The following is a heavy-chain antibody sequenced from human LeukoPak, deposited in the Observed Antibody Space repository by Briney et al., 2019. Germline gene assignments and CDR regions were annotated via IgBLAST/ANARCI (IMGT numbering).Heavy chain of an antibody. J-gene: IGHJ4*02. CDR3: ARDLLKGFCSGTNCYASPVY. CDR1: GFTFSSYW. Sequence: GGSLRLSCAASGFTFSSYWMSWVRQAPGKGLEWVANIKHDGSEKYYVDSVRGRFTISRDNAKNSLYLQMNSLSAEDTAVYYCARDLLKGFCSGTNCYASPVYWRQGTLVTVSS. V-gene: IGHV3-7*01. D-gene: IGHD2-2*01. CDR2: IKHDGSEK.